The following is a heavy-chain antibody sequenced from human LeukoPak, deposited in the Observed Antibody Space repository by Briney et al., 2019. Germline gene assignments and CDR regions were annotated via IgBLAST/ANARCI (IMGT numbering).Heavy chain of an antibody. CDR1: GFTFRNYW. Sequence: TGGSLRLSCAASGFTFRNYWMHGVRPAPGKGLVWVSLINSDGSSTTYADSVKGRFTISRDNAKSTVYLQMTSLRAEDTAVYYCAIGRDGYKWGQGTLVPVTS. CDR3: AIGRDGYK. J-gene: IGHJ4*02. V-gene: IGHV3-74*03. D-gene: IGHD5-24*01. CDR2: INSDGSST.